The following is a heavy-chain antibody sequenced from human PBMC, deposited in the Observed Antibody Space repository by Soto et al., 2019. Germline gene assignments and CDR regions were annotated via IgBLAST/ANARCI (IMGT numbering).Heavy chain of an antibody. CDR1: GFTFSTYA. CDR3: AKNWDTTSTSSTH. D-gene: IGHD6-6*01. Sequence: EVQLLESGGGLVQPGGSLRLSCAASGFTFSTYAMSWVRQAPGKGLEWVSAISGSGGSTYDADSGRSTFTISRDNSKNTSYLQKISMRAKDTAIYYSAKNWDTTSTSSTHWGQGTLVTVSS. J-gene: IGHJ4*02. V-gene: IGHV3-23*01. CDR2: ISGSGGST.